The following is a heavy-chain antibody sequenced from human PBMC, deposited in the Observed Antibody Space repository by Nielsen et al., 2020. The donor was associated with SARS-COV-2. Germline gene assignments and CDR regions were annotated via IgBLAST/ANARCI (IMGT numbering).Heavy chain of an antibody. D-gene: IGHD1-20*01. CDR1: GGSISSYY. Sequence: SETLSLTCTVSGGSISSYYWSWIRQPPGKGLEWIGCIYYSGSTNYNPSLKSRVTISVDTSKDQFSLKLSSVTPADTAVYYCAATGPNWNFGYWGQGTLVTVSS. J-gene: IGHJ4*02. CDR2: IYYSGST. CDR3: AATGPNWNFGY. V-gene: IGHV4-59*08.